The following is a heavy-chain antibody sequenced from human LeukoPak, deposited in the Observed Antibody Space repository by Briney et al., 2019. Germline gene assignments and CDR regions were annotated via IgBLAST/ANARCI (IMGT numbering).Heavy chain of an antibody. J-gene: IGHJ4*01. CDR3: AKGSARASPYFFDH. CDR2: LTVGSDST. CDR1: GFTFSRYA. V-gene: IGHV3-23*01. Sequence: GGSLGLSCAASGFTFSRYAMSWVRQAPGKGLGWVSALTVGSDSTYYADSVKGRFTISRDNSKNTLYLQMNSLRAEDTAVYYCAKGSARASPYFFDHWGHGTLITVSS.